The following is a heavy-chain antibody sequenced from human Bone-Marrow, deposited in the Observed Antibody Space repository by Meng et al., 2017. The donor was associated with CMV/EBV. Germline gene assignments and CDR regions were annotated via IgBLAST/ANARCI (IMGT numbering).Heavy chain of an antibody. Sequence: GESLKISCALSGFTFTSSGMGWVRHVPGKGLEWLSTIDGSGTNTHYADSVKGRFTISRDNSMGTVSLQMNSLRADDTAVYYCASDAGDFNPFDYWGQGTLVAASS. CDR2: IDGSGTNT. J-gene: IGHJ4*02. V-gene: IGHV3-23*01. CDR1: GFTFTSSG. D-gene: IGHD1-26*01. CDR3: ASDAGDFNPFDY.